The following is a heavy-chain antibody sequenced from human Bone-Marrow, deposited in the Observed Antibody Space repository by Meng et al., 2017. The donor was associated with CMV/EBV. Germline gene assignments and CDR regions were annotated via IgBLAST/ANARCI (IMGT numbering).Heavy chain of an antibody. V-gene: IGHV4-34*01. CDR3: ARVPPRRATVLYNWFDP. CDR2: INHSGST. Sequence: GSVSGYYWSWIRQHPGKGLEWIGEINHSGSTNYNPYLKSRVTISVDTSKNQFSLKLSSVTAADTAVYYCARVPPRRATVLYNWFDPWGQGTLVTVSS. D-gene: IGHD4-11*01. J-gene: IGHJ5*02. CDR1: GSVSGYY.